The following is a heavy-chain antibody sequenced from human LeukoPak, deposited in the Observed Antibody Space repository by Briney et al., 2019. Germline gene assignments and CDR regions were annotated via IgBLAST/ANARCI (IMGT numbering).Heavy chain of an antibody. CDR1: GGTFSSYV. Sequence: SVKVSCKASGGTFSSYVISWVRQAPGQGLEWMGRIIPIFGTANYAQKFQGRVTITTDESTSTAYMELSSLRSEDTAVYYCASVLRFLEWPIPDYWGQGTLVTVSS. J-gene: IGHJ4*02. CDR2: IIPIFGTA. V-gene: IGHV1-69*05. D-gene: IGHD3-3*01. CDR3: ASVLRFLEWPIPDY.